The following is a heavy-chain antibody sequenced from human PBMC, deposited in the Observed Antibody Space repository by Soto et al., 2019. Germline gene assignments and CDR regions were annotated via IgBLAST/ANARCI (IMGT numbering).Heavy chain of an antibody. J-gene: IGHJ4*02. Sequence: QITLKESVPTLVKPTQTLTFTCTVSGFSLNTEVVGVGWIRQPPGKALEWLALLYWDDDKRRSPSLKSRLSISRGTSKNQVVLTMTNMDPVDTATYFCAHHDRAFDYWGQRTLVTVSS. CDR1: GFSLNTEVVG. CDR2: LYWDDDK. CDR3: AHHDRAFDY. V-gene: IGHV2-5*02.